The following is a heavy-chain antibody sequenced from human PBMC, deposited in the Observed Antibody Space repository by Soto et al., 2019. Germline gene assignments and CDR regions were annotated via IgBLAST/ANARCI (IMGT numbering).Heavy chain of an antibody. Sequence: QVQLLQSGAEVKKPGASVKVSCKASGYTFTDYGINWVRQAPGQGLEWMGYISPYNGNTHSAEKFQARLTLTTDTSTSTASMELTSLTLDDTAVYYCTDDSSGFFYYWGQGTLVTVSS. V-gene: IGHV1-18*01. J-gene: IGHJ4*02. CDR1: GYTFTDYG. CDR3: TDDSSGFFYY. CDR2: ISPYNGNT. D-gene: IGHD3-22*01.